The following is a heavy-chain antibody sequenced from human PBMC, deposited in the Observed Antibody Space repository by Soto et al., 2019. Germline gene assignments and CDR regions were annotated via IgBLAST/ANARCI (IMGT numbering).Heavy chain of an antibody. D-gene: IGHD3-22*01. J-gene: IGHJ4*02. CDR2: IYHSGST. CDR3: ARDCTMIAMNYFDY. V-gene: IGHV4-4*02. CDR1: GGSISSINW. Sequence: QVQLQESGPGLVKPSGTLSLTCAVSGGSISSINWWSWVRQPPGEGLDWFGEIYHSGSTNYNPSLKRRVTILVDRSENQFPRTLSSVTAADTAVYYCARDCTMIAMNYFDYWGRGTLVSVSS.